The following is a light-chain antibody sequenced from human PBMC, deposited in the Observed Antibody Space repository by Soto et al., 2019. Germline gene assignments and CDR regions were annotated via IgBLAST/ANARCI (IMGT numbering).Light chain of an antibody. Sequence: TQSPGTLSLSPEERATLSCRAIQSVSSSYLAWYPHKPGQAPRVLIYDTSTRAAGIPARFSGSGSGTDFTLTISSLQSEDFAVYYCQQYNTWRSITFGQGTRPEIK. V-gene: IGKV3-15*01. CDR3: QQYNTWRSIT. CDR1: QSVSSSY. J-gene: IGKJ5*01. CDR2: DTS.